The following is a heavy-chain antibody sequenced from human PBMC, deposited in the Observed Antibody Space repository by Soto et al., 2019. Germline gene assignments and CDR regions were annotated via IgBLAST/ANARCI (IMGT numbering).Heavy chain of an antibody. CDR1: GFNFSNYE. D-gene: IGHD3-22*01. CDR2: ITSSGSTI. Sequence: EVQVVESGGGLVQPGGSLRLSCVASGFNFSNYEMNWVRQAPGKGLEWVSYITSSGSTIYYADSVKGRFIISRDNAKNSLYMQMNSLRAEDTAVYYCATFGIVVTSPTWGQGTLVTVSS. CDR3: ATFGIVVTSPT. V-gene: IGHV3-48*03. J-gene: IGHJ4*02.